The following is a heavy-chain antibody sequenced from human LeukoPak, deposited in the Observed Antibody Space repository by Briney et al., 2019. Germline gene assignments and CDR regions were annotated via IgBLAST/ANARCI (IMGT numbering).Heavy chain of an antibody. CDR3: ARDYCSSTSCLFGY. Sequence: ASVKVPCKASGYTFTGYHMHWVRQAPGQGLEWMGRINPNSGDTNYAQKFQGRVTMTRDTSISTAYMELSRLRSDDTAVYYCARDYCSSTSCLFGYWGQGTLVTVSS. CDR2: INPNSGDT. CDR1: GYTFTGYH. J-gene: IGHJ4*02. D-gene: IGHD2-2*01. V-gene: IGHV1-2*06.